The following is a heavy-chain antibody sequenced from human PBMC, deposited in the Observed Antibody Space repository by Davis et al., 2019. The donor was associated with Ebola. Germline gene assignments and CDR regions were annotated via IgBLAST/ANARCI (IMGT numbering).Heavy chain of an antibody. CDR1: GFTFSSYS. CDR3: AGDDYVWGGFDP. CDR2: ISYDGSNK. J-gene: IGHJ5*02. D-gene: IGHD3-16*01. V-gene: IGHV3-30*03. Sequence: GESLKISCAASGFTFSSYSMNWVRQAPGKGLEWVAVISYDGSNKYYADSVKGRFTISRDNSKNTLYLQMNSLRAEDTAVYYCAGDDYVWGGFDPWGQGTLVTVSS.